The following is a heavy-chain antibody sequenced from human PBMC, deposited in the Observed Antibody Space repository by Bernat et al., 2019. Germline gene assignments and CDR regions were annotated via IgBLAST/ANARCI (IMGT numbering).Heavy chain of an antibody. J-gene: IGHJ4*02. CDR2: IGSSDTTI. D-gene: IGHD3-16*02. CDR3: AGPLWEFSLLNY. Sequence: EVQLVESGGGLVQPGWSLRLSCAASGFPFSTYSMNWVRQAPGKGLEWGSYIGSSDTTIYYADSVKGRFTISRDNAKNSLYLKMNSLRDEDTAVYYCAGPLWEFSLLNYWGQGTLVTVSA. CDR1: GFPFSTYS. V-gene: IGHV3-48*02.